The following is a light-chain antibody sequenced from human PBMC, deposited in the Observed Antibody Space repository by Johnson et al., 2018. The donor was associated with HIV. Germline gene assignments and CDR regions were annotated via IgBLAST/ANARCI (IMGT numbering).Light chain of an antibody. J-gene: IGLJ1*01. V-gene: IGLV1-51*02. Sequence: QSVLTQPPSVSAAPGQKVTISCSGSSSNIGNNYVSWYQQLPGTAPKLLIYENNKRPSGIPDRISASKSGTSATLGITGLQTGDEANYYCGTWDGGLSVYVFGTGTEVTVL. CDR2: ENN. CDR1: SSNIGNNY. CDR3: GTWDGGLSVYV.